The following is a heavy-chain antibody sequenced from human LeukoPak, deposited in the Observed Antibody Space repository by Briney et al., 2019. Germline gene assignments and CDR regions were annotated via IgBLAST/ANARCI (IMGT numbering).Heavy chain of an antibody. CDR1: GFTFSSYS. D-gene: IGHD4-17*01. V-gene: IGHV3-48*01. J-gene: IGHJ6*03. CDR2: ISSRSATI. Sequence: GGSLRLSCAASGFTFSSYSMNWVRQAPGKGLEWVSYISSRSATIYYADSVKGRFTISRDNAKNSLYLQMNSLRAEDTAVYYCAREFGGDYGDSRRGYYYYYMDVWGKGTTVTVSS. CDR3: AREFGGDYGDSRRGYYYYYMDV.